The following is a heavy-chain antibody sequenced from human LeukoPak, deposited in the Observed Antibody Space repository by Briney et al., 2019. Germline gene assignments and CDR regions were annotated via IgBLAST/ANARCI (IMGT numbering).Heavy chain of an antibody. CDR2: VFHDGST. CDR3: AISLSVAGIDY. CDR1: GYSISNGRY. D-gene: IGHD2-21*01. J-gene: IGHJ4*01. Sequence: SETLSLTCGVSGYSISNGRYWAWIRQPPGKGLEWLGSVFHDGSTYYSSSLKGRVTISVDTSKNQFSLKLRSVTATDTAIYYCAISLSVAGIDYWGHGTRVTVSS. V-gene: IGHV4-38-2*01.